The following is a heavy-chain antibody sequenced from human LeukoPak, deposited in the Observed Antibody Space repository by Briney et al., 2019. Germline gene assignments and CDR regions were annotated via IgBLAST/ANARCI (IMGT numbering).Heavy chain of an antibody. Sequence: GGSLRLSCAVSGLNFNSNWMSWLRQAPGKGLEWMAIINEDGSEKYYVDSVKGRFTISRDNAKNALSLQMNSLRAEDTAVYYCARGQGAAWGQGTLVTVSS. V-gene: IGHV3-7*01. CDR1: GLNFNSNW. J-gene: IGHJ4*02. CDR2: INEDGSEK. D-gene: IGHD4/OR15-4a*01. CDR3: ARGQGAA.